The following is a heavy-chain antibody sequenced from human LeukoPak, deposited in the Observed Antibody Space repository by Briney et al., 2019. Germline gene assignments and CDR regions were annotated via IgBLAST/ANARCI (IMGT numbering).Heavy chain of an antibody. J-gene: IGHJ6*02. CDR1: GFTFSSYA. CDR3: AKDAVTIFGVVIAPYYYYGMDV. Sequence: GGSLRLSCAASGFTFSSYAMSWVRQAPGKGLEWVSAISGSGGSTYYADSVKGRFTISRDNSKNTLYLQMNSLRAEDTAVYYCAKDAVTIFGVVIAPYYYYGMDVWGQGTTVTVSS. D-gene: IGHD3-3*01. V-gene: IGHV3-23*01. CDR2: ISGSGGST.